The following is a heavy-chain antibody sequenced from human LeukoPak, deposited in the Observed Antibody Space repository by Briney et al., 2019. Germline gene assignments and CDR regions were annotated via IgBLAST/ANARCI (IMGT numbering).Heavy chain of an antibody. V-gene: IGHV4-39*01. D-gene: IGHD3-3*01. CDR2: MPYDENVADNEIP. J-gene: IGHJ5*02. Sequence: SETLSLTCIVSGDSISNSGWSWGWIRQPPGKGLEWIGTMPYDENVADNEIPSYNPSLKSRVSISADTSKNQLSLKVNSATAADTASYYCARLTLTGVGGRGWFDAWGRGTLVIVSS. CDR1: GDSISNSGWS. CDR3: ARLTLTGVGGRGWFDA.